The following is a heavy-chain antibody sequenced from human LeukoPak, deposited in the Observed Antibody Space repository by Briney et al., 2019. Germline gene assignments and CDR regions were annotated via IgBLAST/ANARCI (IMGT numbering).Heavy chain of an antibody. CDR3: ARGFYGSGSYYRSFFDY. D-gene: IGHD3-10*01. CDR1: EFTFSSYW. J-gene: IGHJ4*02. CDR2: IKQDGSEK. V-gene: IGHV3-7*01. Sequence: GGSLRLSCAVSEFTFSSYWMTWVRQAPGKGLEWVANIKQDGSEKYYVDSVKGRFTISRDNAKNSLYLQMNSLRAEDTAVNYCARGFYGSGSYYRSFFDYWGQGTLVTVSS.